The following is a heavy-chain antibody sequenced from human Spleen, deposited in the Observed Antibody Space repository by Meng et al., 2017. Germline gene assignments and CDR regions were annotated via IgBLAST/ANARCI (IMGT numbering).Heavy chain of an antibody. CDR1: GGSIGDYS. CDR2: IFTTGNT. V-gene: IGHV4-4*07. CDR3: AREGVNRGYDFWFDP. D-gene: IGHD5-12*01. J-gene: IGHJ5*02. Sequence: QVQVLDSGPGLVHLSETLPLTCTVSGGSIGDYSWTWIRQPAGKGLEWIGRIFTTGNTISNPSLRSRVTMSLDTSKNHFSLRLTSVTAADTAVYYCAREGVNRGYDFWFDPWGQGTLVTVSS.